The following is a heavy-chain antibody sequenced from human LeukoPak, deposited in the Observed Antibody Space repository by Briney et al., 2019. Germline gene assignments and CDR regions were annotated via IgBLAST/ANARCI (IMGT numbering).Heavy chain of an antibody. CDR2: ISSSSSYI. CDR3: ARDVWFGDKTKYYFDY. CDR1: GFTFSSYS. Sequence: GGSLRLSCAASGFTFSSYSMIWVRQAPGKGLEWVSSISSSSSYIYYADSVKGRFTISRDNAKNSLYLQMNSLRAEDTAVYYCARDVWFGDKTKYYFDYWGQGTLVTVSS. J-gene: IGHJ4*02. D-gene: IGHD3-10*01. V-gene: IGHV3-21*01.